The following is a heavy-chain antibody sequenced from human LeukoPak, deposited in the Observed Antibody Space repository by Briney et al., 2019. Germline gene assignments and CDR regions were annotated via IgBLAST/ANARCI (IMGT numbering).Heavy chain of an antibody. Sequence: AGGSLRLSCAASGFTFSSYSMNWVRQAPGKGLEWVSSISSSSSYIYYADSVKGRFTISRDNAKNSLYLQMNSLRAEDTAVYYCARDLGVTTVTSDYWGQGTLVAVSS. D-gene: IGHD4-17*01. V-gene: IGHV3-21*01. CDR2: ISSSSSYI. CDR1: GFTFSSYS. J-gene: IGHJ4*02. CDR3: ARDLGVTTVTSDY.